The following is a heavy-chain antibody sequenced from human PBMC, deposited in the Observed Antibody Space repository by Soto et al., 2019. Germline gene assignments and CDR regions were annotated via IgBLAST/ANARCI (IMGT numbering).Heavy chain of an antibody. CDR1: GFTVSSHY. V-gene: IGHV3-53*01. J-gene: IGHJ4*02. D-gene: IGHD2-21*02. CDR2: IYIGGTT. Sequence: EVQLVESGGGLIQPGGSLRLSCAASGFTVSSHYMSWVRQAPGGGLEWVSLIYIGGTTYYADSVKGRFTISRDNSKNTLYLQMNNLRAEDTALYYCARGILSVTRQFYSDSWGQGTLVTVSS. CDR3: ARGILSVTRQFYSDS.